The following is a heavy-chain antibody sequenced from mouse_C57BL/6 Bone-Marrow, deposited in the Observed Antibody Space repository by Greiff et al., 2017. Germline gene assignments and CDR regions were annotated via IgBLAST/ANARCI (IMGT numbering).Heavy chain of an antibody. CDR2: INPYNGGT. J-gene: IGHJ2*01. D-gene: IGHD3-2*02. Sequence: EVQGVESGPVLVKPGASVKMSCKASGYTFTDYYMNWVKQSHGKSLEWIGVINPYNGGTSYNQKFKGKATLTVDKSSSTAYMELNSLTSEDSAVYYCARPSSGYWGQGTTLTVSS. CDR3: ARPSSGY. V-gene: IGHV1-19*01. CDR1: GYTFTDYY.